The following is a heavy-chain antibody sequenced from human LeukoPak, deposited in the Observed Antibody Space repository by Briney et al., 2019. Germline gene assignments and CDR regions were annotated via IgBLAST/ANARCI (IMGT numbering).Heavy chain of an antibody. CDR1: GFTFSTYA. CDR2: IGGSGGST. CDR3: AQGGPRPGSYYSLAY. J-gene: IGHJ4*02. D-gene: IGHD3-10*01. Sequence: PGGSLRLSCAASGFTFSTYAMTWVRQAPGMGLEWVSAIGGSGGSTYSADSVKGRFTISRDNSKNTLYLQMNGLTAADTAVYYCAQGGPRPGSYYSLAYWGQGTLVTVSS. V-gene: IGHV3-23*01.